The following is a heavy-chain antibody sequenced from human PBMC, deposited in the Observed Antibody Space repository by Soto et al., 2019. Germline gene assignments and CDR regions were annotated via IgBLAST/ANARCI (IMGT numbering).Heavy chain of an antibody. CDR1: GFMFSDYA. V-gene: IGHV3-48*03. CDR3: ARVTHSSHHNIDY. Sequence: EVHLVESGGGLVQPGGSLRLSCAASGFMFSDYAMDWVRQAPGKGLEWVSYFSRTDNTVQYADSVKGRFIISRDNVANSLYLQMHSLTAEDTAIYSCARVTHSSHHNIDYWGPGTLVTVSS. CDR2: FSRTDNTV. D-gene: IGHD5-18*01. J-gene: IGHJ4*02.